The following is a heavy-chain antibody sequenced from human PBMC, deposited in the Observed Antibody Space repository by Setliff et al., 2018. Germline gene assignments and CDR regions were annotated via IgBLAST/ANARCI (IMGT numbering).Heavy chain of an antibody. V-gene: IGHV4-59*01. D-gene: IGHD5-12*01. CDR1: GGSISGYY. Sequence: SETLSLTCTVSGGSISGYYGSWIRQPPGKGMGWIGNIYYTGSPSYSPSLRSRGTISVDTSKNKFSLSLSSVTASDTAVYYCARGGYNGYAVFDDWGQGALVTVPS. J-gene: IGHJ4*02. CDR2: IYYTGSP. CDR3: ARGGYNGYAVFDD.